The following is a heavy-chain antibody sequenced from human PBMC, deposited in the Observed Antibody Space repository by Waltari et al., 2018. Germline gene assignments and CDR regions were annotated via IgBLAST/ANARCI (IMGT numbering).Heavy chain of an antibody. CDR3: ARGYYDFWSGYSFDY. Sequence: EVQLVESGGGLVQPGGSLRLSCAASGFTFSSYWMSWVRQAPGKGVGWVANIKQDGSEKDYVDSVKGRFTISRDNAKNSLYLQMNSLRAEDTAVYYCARGYYDFWSGYSFDYWGQGTLVTVSS. D-gene: IGHD3-3*01. J-gene: IGHJ4*02. CDR1: GFTFSSYW. CDR2: IKQDGSEK. V-gene: IGHV3-7*01.